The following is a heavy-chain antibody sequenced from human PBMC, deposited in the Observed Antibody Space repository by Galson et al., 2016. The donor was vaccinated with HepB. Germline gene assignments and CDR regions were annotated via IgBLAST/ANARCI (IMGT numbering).Heavy chain of an antibody. V-gene: IGHV3-23*01. CDR3: AKGFCTNGVCFIYGMDV. D-gene: IGHD2-8*01. J-gene: IGHJ6*02. Sequence: SLRLSCAASGITFGSYAMSWVRQARGKGLEWVSAISGSGGSAYSADSVKGRFTISRDNSKNTLYLQTNSLRAEDTAVYYCAKGFCTNGVCFIYGMDVWGQGTMVTVSS. CDR2: ISGSGGSA. CDR1: GITFGSYA.